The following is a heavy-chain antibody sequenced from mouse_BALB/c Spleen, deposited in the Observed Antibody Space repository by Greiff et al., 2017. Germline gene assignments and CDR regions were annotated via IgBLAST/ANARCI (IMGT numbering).Heavy chain of an antibody. V-gene: IGHV14-4*02. CDR1: GFNINDYY. Sequence: VQLQQSGAELVRSGASVKLSCTASGFNINDYYMHWVNQRPEQGLEWIGWIDPENGDTEYAPKFQGKATMTAATSSNTAYLQLGKLTSEDTAVYYSTAFYGNGGAMDYWGEGTSVTVSS. J-gene: IGHJ4*01. D-gene: IGHD2-1*01. CDR3: TAFYGNGGAMDY. CDR2: IDPENGDT.